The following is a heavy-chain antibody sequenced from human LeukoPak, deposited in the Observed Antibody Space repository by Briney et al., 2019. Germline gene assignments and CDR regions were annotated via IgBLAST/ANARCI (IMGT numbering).Heavy chain of an antibody. CDR3: ARDANYDYVWGSYPVY. CDR1: GFTFRSYW. V-gene: IGHV3-7*01. J-gene: IGHJ4*02. CDR2: IKEDGSEK. D-gene: IGHD3-16*02. Sequence: GGSLSLSCAASGFTFRSYWMSWVGQGAGKGLEGVADIKEDGSEKYSADSVKGRITTSRDNAKNSLYLPMNSLRAEDTAVYYCARDANYDYVWGSYPVYWGQGTLVTVSS.